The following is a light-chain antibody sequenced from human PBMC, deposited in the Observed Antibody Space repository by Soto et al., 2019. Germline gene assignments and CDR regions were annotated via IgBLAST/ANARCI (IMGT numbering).Light chain of an antibody. Sequence: QAVVTQPPSASGTPGQRVTISCSGSSSSIGTNTVNWYKQVPGTAPTLLIYTDHQRPAGVPDRFSGSKSGTSASLAISWLQSEDEADYYCAAWDGSLNVVLFGGGTKLTVL. J-gene: IGLJ2*01. CDR3: AAWDGSLNVVL. CDR1: SSSIGTNT. CDR2: TDH. V-gene: IGLV1-44*01.